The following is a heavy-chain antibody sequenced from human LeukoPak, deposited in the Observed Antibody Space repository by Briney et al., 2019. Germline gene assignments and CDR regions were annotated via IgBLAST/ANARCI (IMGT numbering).Heavy chain of an antibody. CDR1: GASISSSNDY. D-gene: IGHD2-2*01. CDR3: ARQFATASADTRGYFDF. V-gene: IGHV4-39*01. J-gene: IGHJ4*02. Sequence: PSETLSLACSVSGASISSSNDYWGWIRQAPGKGLEWIGSITYDGSAHYNPSLMSRATILVDTSKSQLSLKLSSVTAADAAMYYCARQFATASADTRGYFDFWGQGTVVTVSS. CDR2: ITYDGSA.